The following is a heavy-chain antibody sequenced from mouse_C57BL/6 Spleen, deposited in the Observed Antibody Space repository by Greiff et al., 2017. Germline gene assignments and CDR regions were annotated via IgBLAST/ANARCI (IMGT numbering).Heavy chain of an antibody. D-gene: IGHD1-1*01. CDR3: ACDYYGSSYGFAY. Sequence: VQLQQSGPELVKPGASVKISCKASGYAFSSSWMNWVKQRPGKGLEWIGRIYPGDGDTNYNGKFKGKATLTADKSSSTAYMQLSSLTSEDSAVYFCACDYYGSSYGFAYWGQGTLVTVSA. CDR2: IYPGDGDT. CDR1: GYAFSSSW. V-gene: IGHV1-82*01. J-gene: IGHJ3*01.